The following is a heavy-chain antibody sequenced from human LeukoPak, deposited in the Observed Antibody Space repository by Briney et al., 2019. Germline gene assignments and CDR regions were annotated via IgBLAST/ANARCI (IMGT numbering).Heavy chain of an antibody. D-gene: IGHD3-3*01. CDR3: ARGREVLRFLEWLPGYYFDY. CDR2: INPNSGGT. CDR1: GYTFTGYY. Sequence: ASVKVPCKASGYTFTGYYMHWVRQAPGQGLEWMGWINPNSGGTNYAQKFQGRVTMTRDTSISTAYMELSRLRSDDTAVYYCARGREVLRFLEWLPGYYFDYWGQGTLVTVSS. V-gene: IGHV1-2*02. J-gene: IGHJ4*02.